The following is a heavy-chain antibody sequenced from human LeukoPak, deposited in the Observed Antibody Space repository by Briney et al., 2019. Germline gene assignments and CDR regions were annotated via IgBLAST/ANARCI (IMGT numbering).Heavy chain of an antibody. Sequence: PSETLSLTCTVSGGSISSYYWGWIRQPPGKGLEWIWSINYSGSTYYNPSLKSRVTISVDTSKNRFSLKLSSVTAADTAVYYCARERNYYGSGSPRGYYYGMDVWGQGTTVTVSS. D-gene: IGHD3-10*01. CDR2: INYSGST. CDR3: ARERNYYGSGSPRGYYYGMDV. J-gene: IGHJ6*02. CDR1: GGSISSYY. V-gene: IGHV4-39*07.